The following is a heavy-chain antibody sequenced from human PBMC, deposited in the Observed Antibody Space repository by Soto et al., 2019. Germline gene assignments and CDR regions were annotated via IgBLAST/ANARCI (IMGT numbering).Heavy chain of an antibody. CDR3: GRDRDGDGSGYSCNRIDF. V-gene: IGHV1-69*01. Sequence: QVQLVQSGAEVKKPGSSVKVSCKASGGIFSTYAISWLRQAPGQGPEWMGGIIPLFGTPNYAQRFQGRVIITADESTNTAYMELRSLRSDDTAVYYCGRDRDGDGSGYSCNRIDFWGQGTLVTVSS. CDR1: GGIFSTYA. CDR2: IIPLFGTP. D-gene: IGHD3-10*01. J-gene: IGHJ4*02.